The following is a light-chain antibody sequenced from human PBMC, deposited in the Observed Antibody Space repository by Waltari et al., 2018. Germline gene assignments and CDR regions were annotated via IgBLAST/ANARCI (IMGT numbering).Light chain of an antibody. Sequence: QSALAQPASVSGSPGQSITISCTGSSSDIGAFDLVSWYQQHPGRAPRLIIRNVSVVPAGVPHRFSGSMSGTTASLTISSLRSADESLYFCSSFTTGSTGLFGGGTKLTVL. CDR2: NVS. CDR3: SSFTTGSTGL. V-gene: IGLV2-14*03. CDR1: SSDIGAFDL. J-gene: IGLJ2*01.